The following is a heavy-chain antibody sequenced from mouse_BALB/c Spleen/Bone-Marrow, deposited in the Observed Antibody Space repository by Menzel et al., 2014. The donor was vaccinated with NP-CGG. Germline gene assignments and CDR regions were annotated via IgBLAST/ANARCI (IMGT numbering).Heavy chain of an antibody. J-gene: IGHJ3*01. CDR2: IDPANGNT. Sequence: VQLKESGAELVKPGASVKLSCTASGFNIKDTYMHWVKQRPEQGLEWIGRIDPANGNTKYDPKFQGKATLTADTSSDTTSLLQSSRTSEDDAVDYYSRRELERGWFAYWGQGTLVTVSS. D-gene: IGHD4-1*01. CDR1: GFNIKDTY. CDR3: SRRELERGWFAY. V-gene: IGHV14-3*02.